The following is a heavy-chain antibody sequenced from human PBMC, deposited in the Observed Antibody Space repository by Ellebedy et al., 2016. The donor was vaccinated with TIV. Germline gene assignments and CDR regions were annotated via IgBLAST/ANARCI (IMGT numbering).Heavy chain of an antibody. J-gene: IGHJ4*02. V-gene: IGHV4-59*01. CDR2: IYDSGST. CDR1: GGSISSYY. D-gene: IGHD3-16*02. CDR3: ARAPSQLYDYVWGSYREYYFDY. Sequence: GSLRLSCTVSGGSISSYYWSWIRQPPGKGLEWIGYIYDSGSTNYNPSLKSRVTISVDTSKNQFSLKLSSVTAADTAVYYCARAPSQLYDYVWGSYREYYFDYWGQGTLVTVSS.